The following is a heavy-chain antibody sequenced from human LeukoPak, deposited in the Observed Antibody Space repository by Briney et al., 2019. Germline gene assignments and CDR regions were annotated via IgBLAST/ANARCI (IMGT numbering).Heavy chain of an antibody. D-gene: IGHD3/OR15-3a*01. CDR2: IWYVVSNK. CDR3: ARDDFGMDG. Sequence: RGCLRLSCAASGFLFTTYNIHWVRQAPGKGLEWGAVIWYVVSNKYYADSVRGRFTSSRDNSKNTLYLQMNRLRAEDTAVYYCARDDFGMDGWGQGTTVTVSS. J-gene: IGHJ6*02. V-gene: IGHV3-33*01. CDR1: GFLFTTYN.